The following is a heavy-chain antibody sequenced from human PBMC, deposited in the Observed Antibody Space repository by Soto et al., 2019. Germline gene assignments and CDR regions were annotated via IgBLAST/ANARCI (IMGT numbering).Heavy chain of an antibody. CDR2: ISYDGSNK. D-gene: IGHD6-19*01. Sequence: PGGSLRLSCAASGFTFSSYGMHWVRQAPGKGLEWVAVISYDGSNKYYADSVKGLFTISRDNSKNTLYLQMNSLRAEDTAVYYCAKGQGYSSGWYVGGDYYYGMDVWGQGTTVTVSS. V-gene: IGHV3-30*18. CDR3: AKGQGYSSGWYVGGDYYYGMDV. CDR1: GFTFSSYG. J-gene: IGHJ6*02.